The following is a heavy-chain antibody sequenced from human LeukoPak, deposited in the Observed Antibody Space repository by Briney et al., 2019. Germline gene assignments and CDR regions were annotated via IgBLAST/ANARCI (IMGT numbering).Heavy chain of an antibody. CDR2: IYPGDSDT. Sequence: GESLKISCKGSGYSLTSYWIGWVRQMPGKGLEWMGIIYPGDSDTRYSPSFQGQVTISADKSISTAYLQWSSLKASDTAMYYCATRAGYSGYDFHYWGQGTLVTVSS. J-gene: IGHJ4*02. CDR3: ATRAGYSGYDFHY. D-gene: IGHD5-12*01. V-gene: IGHV5-51*01. CDR1: GYSLTSYW.